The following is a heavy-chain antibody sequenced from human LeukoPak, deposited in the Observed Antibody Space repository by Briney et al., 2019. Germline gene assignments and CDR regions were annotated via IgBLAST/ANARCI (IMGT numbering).Heavy chain of an antibody. CDR1: GFTFSTSW. V-gene: IGHV3-7*01. CDR2: IDKHGSGK. J-gene: IGHJ4*02. Sequence: GGSLRLSCVASGFTFSTSWVTWVRQAPGKGLEWVANIDKHGSGKYYVDSVKGRFAISRDYASNSVFLQMDSLRAEDASVYYCARDAGWGYYDLWGQGTPVTVSS. D-gene: IGHD1-26*01. CDR3: ARDAGWGYYDL.